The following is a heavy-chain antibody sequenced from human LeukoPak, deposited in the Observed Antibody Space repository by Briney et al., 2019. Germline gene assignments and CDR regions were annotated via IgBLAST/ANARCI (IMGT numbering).Heavy chain of an antibody. CDR1: GYSFTSYW. D-gene: IGHD3-22*01. V-gene: IGHV5-51*01. CDR3: ARLTPSYCYDSSGYPH. J-gene: IGHJ4*02. Sequence: GESLKISCKGSGYSFTSYWIGWVRQMPGKGLEWMGIVYPGDSDTRYSPSFQGQVTISADKSISTAYLQWSSLKASDTAMYYCARLTPSYCYDSSGYPHWGQGTLVTVSS. CDR2: VYPGDSDT.